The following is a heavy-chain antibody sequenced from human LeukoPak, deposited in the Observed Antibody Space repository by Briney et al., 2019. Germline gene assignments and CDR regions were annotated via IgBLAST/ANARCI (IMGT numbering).Heavy chain of an antibody. Sequence: TSETLSLTCAVYGGSFSGYYWSWIRQPPAKGLEWIGEINHSGSTNYHPSLKSRVTISVDTSKNQFSLKLSSVTAADTAVYYCARVRALLYYYDSSGYYGTLGYYYYYYMDVWGKGTTVTVSS. J-gene: IGHJ6*03. V-gene: IGHV4-34*01. CDR1: GGSFSGYY. D-gene: IGHD3-22*01. CDR2: INHSGST. CDR3: ARVRALLYYYDSSGYYGTLGYYYYYYMDV.